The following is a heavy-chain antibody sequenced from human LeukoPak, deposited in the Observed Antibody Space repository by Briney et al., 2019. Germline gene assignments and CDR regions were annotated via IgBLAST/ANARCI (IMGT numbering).Heavy chain of an antibody. CDR1: GYTFTSYD. CDR2: MNPNSGNT. V-gene: IGHV1-8*01. CDR3: ARGVRIVVVPAAQYYFDY. Sequence: ASVKVSCKASGYTFTSYDINWVRQATGQGLEWMGWMNPNSGNTGYAQKFQGRVTMTRNTSISTAYMELSSLRFEDTAVYYCARGVRIVVVPAAQYYFDYWGQGTLVTVSS. D-gene: IGHD2-2*01. J-gene: IGHJ4*02.